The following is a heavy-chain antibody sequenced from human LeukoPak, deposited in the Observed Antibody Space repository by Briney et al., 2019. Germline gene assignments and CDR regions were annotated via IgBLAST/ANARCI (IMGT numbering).Heavy chain of an antibody. V-gene: IGHV3-23*01. CDR1: GFTFSSYG. CDR3: AKDVGYCSSTSCYEGYFDY. J-gene: IGHJ4*02. Sequence: GGSLRLSCAASGFTFSSYGMSWVRQAPGKGLEWVSAISGSGGSTYYADSVKGRFTISRDNSKNTLYLQMNSLRAEDTAVYYCAKDVGYCSSTSCYEGYFDYWGQGTLVTVSS. D-gene: IGHD2-2*01. CDR2: ISGSGGST.